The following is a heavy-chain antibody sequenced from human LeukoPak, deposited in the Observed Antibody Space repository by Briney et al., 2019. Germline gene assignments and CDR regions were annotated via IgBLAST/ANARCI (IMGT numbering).Heavy chain of an antibody. J-gene: IGHJ6*02. CDR3: AKGRRTYYYYGMDV. CDR2: ISGSGGST. Sequence: GGSLRLSCAASGFTFSSYAMSWVRQAPGKGLEWVSAISGSGGSTYYADSVKSRFTISRDNSKNTLYLQMNSLRAEDTAIYYCAKGRRTYYYYGMDVWGQGTTVTVSS. V-gene: IGHV3-23*01. CDR1: GFTFSSYA.